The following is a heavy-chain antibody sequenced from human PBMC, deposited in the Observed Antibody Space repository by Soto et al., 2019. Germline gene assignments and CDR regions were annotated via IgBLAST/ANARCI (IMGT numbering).Heavy chain of an antibody. CDR3: AHGSGWLFDY. V-gene: IGHV2-5*02. CDR1: GFSLSTSEVG. D-gene: IGHD6-19*01. J-gene: IGHJ4*02. Sequence: QITLKESGPTLVKPTQTLTLTCSFSGFSLSTSEVGVGWIRQPPGKGLEWLALIYWDDDKEYSPSLRSRLTIPKDTSKNQVVLIMTNLDPPDTATYSCAHGSGWLFDYWGQGTLVTVSS. CDR2: IYWDDDK.